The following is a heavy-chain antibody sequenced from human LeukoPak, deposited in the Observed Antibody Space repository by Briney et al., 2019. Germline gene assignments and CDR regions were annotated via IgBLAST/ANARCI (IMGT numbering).Heavy chain of an antibody. V-gene: IGHV3-64D*06. CDR1: GFTFSNYA. Sequence: SGGSLRLSCSASGFTFSNYAMHWVRQAPGKGLEYVSVISSDGGSTYYADSVKGRFTVSRDNSKNTLYLQMGSLRAEDTAVYYCVKGTLGVSDYYNYWGQGTLVTVSS. J-gene: IGHJ4*02. D-gene: IGHD3-22*01. CDR2: ISSDGGST. CDR3: VKGTLGVSDYYNY.